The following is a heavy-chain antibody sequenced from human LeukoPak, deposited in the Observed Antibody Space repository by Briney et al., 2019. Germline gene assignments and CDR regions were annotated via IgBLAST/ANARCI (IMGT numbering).Heavy chain of an antibody. Sequence: GGSLRLSCAASGFTFSSYWMSWVRQAPGKGLERVANIKQDGSEKYYVDSVKGRFTISRDNAKNSLYLQMNSLRAEDTAVYYCAREDIVVVPAAESIYYYYGMDVWGQGTTVTVSS. CDR2: IKQDGSEK. CDR1: GFTFSSYW. CDR3: AREDIVVVPAAESIYYYYGMDV. D-gene: IGHD2-2*01. V-gene: IGHV3-7*01. J-gene: IGHJ6*02.